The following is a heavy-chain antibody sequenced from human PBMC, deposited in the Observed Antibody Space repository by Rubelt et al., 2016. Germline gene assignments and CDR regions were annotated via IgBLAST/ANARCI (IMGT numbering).Heavy chain of an antibody. CDR1: GYTFTSYG. J-gene: IGHJ4*02. V-gene: IGHV1-18*01. CDR2: FSAYNGNT. D-gene: IGHD3-3*01. Sequence: QVQLVQSGAEVKKPGASVKVSCKASGYTFTSYGISWVRQAPGQGLEWMGWFSAYNGNTNYSEKLQGSGTMTTDKSTSTAYMELSSLRSEDTAVYYCARRSDFDYWGQGTLVTVSS. CDR3: ARRSDFDY.